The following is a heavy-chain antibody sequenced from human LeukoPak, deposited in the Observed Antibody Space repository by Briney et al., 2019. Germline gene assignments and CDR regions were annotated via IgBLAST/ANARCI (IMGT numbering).Heavy chain of an antibody. D-gene: IGHD3-10*01. Sequence: ASVKVSCKASGYTFTSYYMHWVRQAPGQGLEWMGIINPSGGSTSYAQKFQGRVTMTRDTSTSTVYMELSSLRSEDTAVYYCARVELTMVRGVINYEFFDYWGQGTLVTVSS. J-gene: IGHJ4*02. CDR1: GYTFTSYY. V-gene: IGHV1-46*01. CDR3: ARVELTMVRGVINYEFFDY. CDR2: INPSGGST.